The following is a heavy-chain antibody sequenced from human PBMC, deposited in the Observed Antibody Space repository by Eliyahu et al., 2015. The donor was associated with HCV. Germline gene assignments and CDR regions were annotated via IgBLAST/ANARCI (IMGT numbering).Heavy chain of an antibody. CDR1: GGSISSSSYY. Sequence: QLQLQESGPGLVKPSETLSLTCTVSGGSISSSSYYWGWIRQPPGKGLEWIGSIYYSGSTYYNPSLKSRVTISVDTSKNQFSLKLSSVTAADTAVYYCARQVRYCSSTSCSHFDYWGQGTLVTVSS. V-gene: IGHV4-39*01. J-gene: IGHJ4*02. CDR2: IYYSGST. CDR3: ARQVRYCSSTSCSHFDY. D-gene: IGHD2-2*01.